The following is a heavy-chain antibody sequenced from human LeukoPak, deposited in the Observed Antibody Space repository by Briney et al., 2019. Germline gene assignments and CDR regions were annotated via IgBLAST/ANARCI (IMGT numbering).Heavy chain of an antibody. Sequence: SETLSLTCTVSGGSFSSYYWSWMRQHPGKGLVWIGYIYYSGSTNYNPSLKSRVTMSIDTSKNQFSLKVTSVTAADTAVYYCARVDYDSGGYFDYWGQGTPVTVSS. D-gene: IGHD3-22*01. V-gene: IGHV4-59*01. J-gene: IGHJ4*02. CDR2: IYYSGST. CDR3: ARVDYDSGGYFDY. CDR1: GGSFSSYY.